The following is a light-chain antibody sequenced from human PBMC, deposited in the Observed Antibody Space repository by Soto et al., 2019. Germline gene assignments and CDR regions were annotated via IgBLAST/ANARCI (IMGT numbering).Light chain of an antibody. CDR3: SSYTSTNPYV. Sequence: QSVLTRPASVSVSPGQSITSSCIGTRTDIGGYNFVSWFQQHPGKAPKLIIFEVTNRPSGVSNRFSGSKSGNTASLTISGLQPADEANYYCSSYTSTNPYVFGSGTKVTVL. CDR1: RTDIGGYNF. CDR2: EVT. V-gene: IGLV2-14*01. J-gene: IGLJ1*01.